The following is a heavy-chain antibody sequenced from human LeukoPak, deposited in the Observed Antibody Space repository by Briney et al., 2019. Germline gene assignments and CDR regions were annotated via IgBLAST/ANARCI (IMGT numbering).Heavy chain of an antibody. CDR3: ARDHGRATVTTYYNWFDP. CDR2: ISSNGGST. CDR1: GFTFSSYA. J-gene: IGHJ5*02. D-gene: IGHD4-17*01. V-gene: IGHV3-64*01. Sequence: GGSLRLSCAASGFTFSSYAMHWVRQAPGKGLEYVSAISSNGGSTYYANSVKGRSTISRDNSKNTLYLQMGSLRAEDMAVYYCARDHGRATVTTYYNWFDPWGQGTLVTVSS.